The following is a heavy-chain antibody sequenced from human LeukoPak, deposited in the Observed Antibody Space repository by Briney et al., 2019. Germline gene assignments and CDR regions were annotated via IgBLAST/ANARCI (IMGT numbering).Heavy chain of an antibody. V-gene: IGHV3-30-3*01. J-gene: IGHJ3*02. CDR1: GFTFSSYA. CDR3: ARVRRSTAMVIPDGAFDI. CDR2: ISYDGSNK. D-gene: IGHD5-18*01. Sequence: PRGSLRLSCAASGFTFSSYAMHWVRQAPGKGLEWVAVISYDGSNKYYADSVKGRFTISRDDSKNTLYLQMNSLRAEDTAVYYCARVRRSTAMVIPDGAFDIWGQGTMVTVSS.